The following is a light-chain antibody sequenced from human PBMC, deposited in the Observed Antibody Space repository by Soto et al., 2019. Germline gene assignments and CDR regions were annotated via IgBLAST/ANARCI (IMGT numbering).Light chain of an antibody. CDR3: CSYAGTRTSWV. V-gene: IGLV2-14*01. CDR2: TVS. J-gene: IGLJ1*01. Sequence: QSALTQPASVSGSPGQSITISCTGTTSDVGAYNYVSWYQQHPGKAPNLLIYTVSNRPSGVSNRFSGSKSGNTASLTISGLRAEDESDYHCCSYAGTRTSWVFGTGTKLTVL. CDR1: TSDVGAYNY.